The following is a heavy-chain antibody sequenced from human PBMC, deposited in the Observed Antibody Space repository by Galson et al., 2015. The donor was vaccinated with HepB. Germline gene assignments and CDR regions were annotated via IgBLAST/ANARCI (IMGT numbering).Heavy chain of an antibody. CDR2: ISPYKRNI. Sequence: SVKVSCKASGYTFSTYSITWVRQAPGQGLEWMGWISPYKRNINYAQKFQDRVTMTTDTSTSTSFMELRSLRSDDMAVYYCARGALVVVVGATQNNWFGPWGQGTLVTVSS. CDR3: ARGALVVVVGATQNNWFGP. V-gene: IGHV1-18*03. D-gene: IGHD2-15*01. CDR1: GYTFSTYS. J-gene: IGHJ5*02.